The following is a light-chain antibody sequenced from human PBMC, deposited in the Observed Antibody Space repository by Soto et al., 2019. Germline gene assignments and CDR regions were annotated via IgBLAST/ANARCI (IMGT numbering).Light chain of an antibody. V-gene: IGKV3-20*01. CDR2: GAS. CDR1: ESISRDY. Sequence: EIVLTQSPGTLSLSPGQRVTLSCRASESISRDYLAWYQQRLGQAPRLLIYGASSGATGTPDRFSGSGSGTDFTLTISRLEPEDFAIYYCQQYGGVPYTFGQGTKLEIK. J-gene: IGKJ2*01. CDR3: QQYGGVPYT.